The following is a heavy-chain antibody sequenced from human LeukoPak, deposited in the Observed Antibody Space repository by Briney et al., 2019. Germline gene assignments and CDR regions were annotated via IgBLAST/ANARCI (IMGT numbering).Heavy chain of an antibody. J-gene: IGHJ4*02. Sequence: SETLSLTCTVSGYSISSGYYWGWIRQPPGKGLEWIGSIYHSGSTYYNPSPKSRVTISVDTSKNQFSLKLSSVTAADTAVYYCARADSGWYPGFDYWGQGTLVTVSS. D-gene: IGHD6-19*01. CDR3: ARADSGWYPGFDY. V-gene: IGHV4-38-2*02. CDR1: GYSISSGYY. CDR2: IYHSGST.